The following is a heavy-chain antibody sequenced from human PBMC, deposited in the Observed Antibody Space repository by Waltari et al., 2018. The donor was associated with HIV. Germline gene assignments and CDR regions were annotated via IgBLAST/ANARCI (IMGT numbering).Heavy chain of an antibody. D-gene: IGHD5-12*01. CDR3: RWGGCSGFDSDLDY. CDR1: GFTFADYA. CDR2: IRSEPYGGRT. V-gene: IGHV3-49*03. J-gene: IGHJ4*02. Sequence: EVQLVESGGGLVQPGRSLRLSCPASGFTFADYALSWFRQAPGKELEWVGGIRSEPYGGRTKNAASVKGRCSISRDDSKSIAYLQMNSLKTEDTAVYYCRWGGCSGFDSDLDYWGQGTLVTVSS.